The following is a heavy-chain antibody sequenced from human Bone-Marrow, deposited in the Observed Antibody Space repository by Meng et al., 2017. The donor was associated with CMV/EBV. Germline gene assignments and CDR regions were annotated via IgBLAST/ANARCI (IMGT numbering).Heavy chain of an antibody. V-gene: IGHV1-8*03. CDR2: INPNSGNT. Sequence: ASVKVSCKASGYTFTGYYMHWVRQAPGQGLEWMGWINPNSGNTGYAQKFQGRVTITRNTSISTAYMELSSLRSEDTAVYYCARGSRYYDFWSGYYKGYYYYYGMDVWGQGTTVTVSS. CDR3: ARGSRYYDFWSGYYKGYYYYYGMDV. CDR1: GYTFTGYY. J-gene: IGHJ6*02. D-gene: IGHD3-3*01.